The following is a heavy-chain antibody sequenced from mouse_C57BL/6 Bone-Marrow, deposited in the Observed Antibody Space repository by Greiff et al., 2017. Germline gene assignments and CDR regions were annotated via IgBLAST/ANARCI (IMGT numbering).Heavy chain of an antibody. CDR2: IDPETGGT. CDR1: GYTFTDYE. D-gene: IGHD2-4*01. J-gene: IGHJ3*01. V-gene: IGHV1-15*01. Sequence: QVQLQQSGAELVRPGASVTLSCKASGYTFTDYEMHWVKQTPVHGLEWIGAIDPETGGTAYTQKFKGKAILTADKSSSTAYMELRSLTSEDSAVYYCTRGEGLRRGFAYWGQGTLVTVSA. CDR3: TRGEGLRRGFAY.